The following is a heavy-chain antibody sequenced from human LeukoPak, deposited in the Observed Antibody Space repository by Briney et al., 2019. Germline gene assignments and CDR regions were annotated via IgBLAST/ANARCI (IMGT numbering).Heavy chain of an antibody. D-gene: IGHD4-17*01. J-gene: IGHJ4*01. CDR1: GGTFSSYG. CDR3: ARAQDYGDYGSMAFDS. Sequence: ASVKVSCKASGGTFSSYGISWVRQAPGQGLEWMGRIIPMVDITNYAQKFQGRVTITADKSTNTAYMELSSLRSDDTAVYFCARAQDYGDYGSMAFDSWGHGTLVTVSS. CDR2: IIPMVDIT. V-gene: IGHV1-69*04.